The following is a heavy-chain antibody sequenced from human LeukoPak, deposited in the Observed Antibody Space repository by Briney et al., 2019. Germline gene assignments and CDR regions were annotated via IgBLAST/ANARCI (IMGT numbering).Heavy chain of an antibody. CDR2: ISGSGGST. J-gene: IGHJ6*02. Sequence: GGSLRLSCAASGFTFSSYAMSWVRQAPGKGLEWVSAISGSGGSTYYADSVKGWFTISRDNSKNTLYLQMNSLRAEDTAVYYCAKDLRSTSEYYYYYYGMDVWGQGTTVTVSS. V-gene: IGHV3-23*01. D-gene: IGHD2-2*01. CDR3: AKDLRSTSEYYYYYYGMDV. CDR1: GFTFSSYA.